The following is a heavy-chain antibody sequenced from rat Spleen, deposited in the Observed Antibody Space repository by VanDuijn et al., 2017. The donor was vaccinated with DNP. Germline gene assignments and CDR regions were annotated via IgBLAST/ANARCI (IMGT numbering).Heavy chain of an antibody. D-gene: IGHD5-1*01. J-gene: IGHJ1*01. V-gene: IGHV3-1*01. Sequence: EVQLQESGPGLVGPSQSLSLTCSVTGYSITSNYWAWIRKFPGNKMEWMGYINYSGGTGYNPSLKSRISITRDTSKNQFFLQLSSITAEDTATYYCARGAGSPYWYFDFWGPGTMVTVSS. CDR2: INYSGGT. CDR3: ARGAGSPYWYFDF. CDR1: GYSITSNY.